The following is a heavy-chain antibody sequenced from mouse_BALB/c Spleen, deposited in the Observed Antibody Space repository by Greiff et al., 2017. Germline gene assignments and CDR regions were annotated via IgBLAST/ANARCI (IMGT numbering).Heavy chain of an antibody. J-gene: IGHJ3*01. V-gene: IGHV5-4*02. CDR3: ARSGDSAWFAY. D-gene: IGHD3-1*01. CDR2: ISDGGSYT. Sequence: EVKLMESGGGLVKPGGSLKLSCAASGFTFSDYYMYWVRQTPEKRLEWVATISDGGSYTYYPDSVKGRFTISRDNAKNNLFLQMTSLRSEDTAMYYCARSGDSAWFAYWGQGTLVTVSA. CDR1: GFTFSDYY.